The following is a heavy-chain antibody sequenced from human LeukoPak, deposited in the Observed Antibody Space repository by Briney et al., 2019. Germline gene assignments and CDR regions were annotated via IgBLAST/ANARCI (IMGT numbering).Heavy chain of an antibody. CDR2: IIPIFGTA. J-gene: IGHJ4*02. Sequence: SVKASCKASGGTFSSYAISWVRQAPGQGLEWMGGIIPIFGTANYAQKFQGRVTITTDESTSTAYMELSSLRSEDTAVYYCARSITGTTPAYFDYWGQGTLVTVSS. CDR1: GGTFSSYA. V-gene: IGHV1-69*05. CDR3: ARSITGTTPAYFDY. D-gene: IGHD1-7*01.